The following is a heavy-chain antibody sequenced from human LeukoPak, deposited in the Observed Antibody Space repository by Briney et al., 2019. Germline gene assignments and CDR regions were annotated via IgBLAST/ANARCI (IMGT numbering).Heavy chain of an antibody. J-gene: IGHJ3*02. CDR2: ITSSSSHI. Sequence: GSLRLSCTASGFPFSSYGMHWVRQAPGKGLEWVSFITSSSSHIYYADSVKGRFAISRDNAKNSLYLQMNSLRAEDTAVYYCARDRGITIFGVVDRYAFDIWGQGTMVTVSS. D-gene: IGHD3-3*01. CDR3: ARDRGITIFGVVDRYAFDI. V-gene: IGHV3-21*01. CDR1: GFPFSSYG.